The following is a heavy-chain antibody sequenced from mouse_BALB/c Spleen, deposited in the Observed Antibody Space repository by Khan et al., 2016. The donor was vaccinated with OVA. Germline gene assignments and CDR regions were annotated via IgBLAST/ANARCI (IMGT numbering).Heavy chain of an antibody. CDR2: ISSGGSYS. CDR3: ARPSYYCNPVLTY. V-gene: IGHV5-9*02. D-gene: IGHD2-10*01. J-gene: IGHJ3*01. Sequence: EVELVESWGGLVKPGGSLKLSCAASGFAFISYDMSWVRQTPERRLEWVATISSGGSYSYYPDSVTGRFTISRDIDRKTLYLQMSSLRSEDTAFYYCARPSYYCNPVLTYWGQGTRVTVSA. CDR1: GFAFISYD.